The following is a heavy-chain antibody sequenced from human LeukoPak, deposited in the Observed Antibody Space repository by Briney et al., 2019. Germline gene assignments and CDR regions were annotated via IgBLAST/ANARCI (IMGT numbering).Heavy chain of an antibody. V-gene: IGHV3-30*03. Sequence: QPGGSLRLSCAVSGFTFSSYSMNWVRQAPGKGLEWVAVISYDGSNKYYADSVKGRFTISRDNSKNTLYLQMNSLRAEDTAVYYCARGLPITMIVVVITTPSFDYWGQGTLVTVSS. CDR3: ARGLPITMIVVVITTPSFDY. CDR1: GFTFSSYS. J-gene: IGHJ4*02. CDR2: ISYDGSNK. D-gene: IGHD3-22*01.